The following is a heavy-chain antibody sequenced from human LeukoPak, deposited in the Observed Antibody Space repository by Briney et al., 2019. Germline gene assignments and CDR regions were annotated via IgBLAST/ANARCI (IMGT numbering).Heavy chain of an antibody. CDR2: ISAYNGHT. V-gene: IGHV1-18*01. CDR3: ARRYGDAGYFDY. CDR1: GYSFTNYG. J-gene: IGHJ4*02. Sequence: ASVKVSCKASGYSFTNYGITWVRQAPGQGLEWMGWISAYNGHTNYAQKFQGRVSMTTDTSTSTAYMELRSLRSDDTAVYYCARRYGDAGYFDYWGQGTLVTVSS. D-gene: IGHD4-17*01.